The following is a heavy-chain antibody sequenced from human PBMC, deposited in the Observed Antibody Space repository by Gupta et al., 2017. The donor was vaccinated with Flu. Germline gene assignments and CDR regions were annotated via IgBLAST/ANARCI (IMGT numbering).Heavy chain of an antibody. J-gene: IGHJ3*02. CDR3: ARDRKGGSYQNDAFDI. V-gene: IGHV1-69*01. D-gene: IGHD1-26*01. CDR1: GGTFSSYA. CDR2: IIPIFGTA. Sequence: QVQLVQSGAEVKKPGSSVKVSCKASGGTFSSYAISWVRQAPGQGLEWMGGIIPIFGTANYAQKFQGRVTITADESTSTAYMELSSLRSEDTAAYYCARDRKGGSYQNDAFDIWGQGTMVTVSS.